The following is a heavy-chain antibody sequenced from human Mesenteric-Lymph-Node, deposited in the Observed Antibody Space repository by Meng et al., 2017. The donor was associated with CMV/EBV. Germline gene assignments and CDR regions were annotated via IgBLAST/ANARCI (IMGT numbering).Heavy chain of an antibody. CDR1: GGSISSGGYY. D-gene: IGHD5-18*01. V-gene: IGHV4-31*02. Sequence: SGGSISSGGYYWSWIRQHPGKGLEWIGYIYYSGSTYYNPSLKSRVTISVDTSKNQFSLKLSSVTAADTAVYYCARVRITAMVRLLDYWGQGTLVTVS. CDR3: ARVRITAMVRLLDY. J-gene: IGHJ4*02. CDR2: IYYSGST.